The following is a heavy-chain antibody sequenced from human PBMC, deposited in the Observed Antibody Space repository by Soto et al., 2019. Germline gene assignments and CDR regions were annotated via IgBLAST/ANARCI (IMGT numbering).Heavy chain of an antibody. D-gene: IGHD2-2*01. CDR1: GFTFSDYY. V-gene: IGHV3-11*01. CDR2: ISSSGSTI. J-gene: IGHJ5*02. CDR3: ARDGDIVVVPAAMRVGGWFDP. Sequence: GGSLRLSCAASGFTFSDYYMSWIRQAPGKGLEWVSYISSSGSTIYYADSVKGRFTISRDNAKNSLYLQMNSLRAEDTAVYYCARDGDIVVVPAAMRVGGWFDPWGQGTLVTVSS.